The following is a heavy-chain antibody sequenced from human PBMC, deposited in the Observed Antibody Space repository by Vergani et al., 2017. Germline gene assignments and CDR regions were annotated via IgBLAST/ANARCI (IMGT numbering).Heavy chain of an antibody. CDR2: INHSGST. J-gene: IGHJ5*02. V-gene: IGHV4-34*01. D-gene: IGHD2-2*01. Sequence: QVQLQQWGAGLLKPSETLSLTCAVYGGSFSGYYWSWIRQPPGKGLEWIGEINHSGSTNYNPSLKSRVTISVDTSKNQFSRKLSSVTAADTAVYYCARDTLEYCSSTSCPNWFDPWGQGTLVTVSS. CDR1: GGSFSGYY. CDR3: ARDTLEYCSSTSCPNWFDP.